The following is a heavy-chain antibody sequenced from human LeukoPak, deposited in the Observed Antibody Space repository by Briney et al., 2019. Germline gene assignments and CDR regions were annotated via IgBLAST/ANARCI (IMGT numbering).Heavy chain of an antibody. Sequence: GGSLRLSCAASGFTFDDYAMHWVRQAPGKGLEWVSGISWNSGSIGYADSVKGRFTISRDNAKNSLYLQMNSLRAEDTALYYCAKDSGSSGWSPWDYWGQGTLVTVSS. CDR1: GFTFDDYA. J-gene: IGHJ4*02. CDR3: AKDSGSSGWSPWDY. CDR2: ISWNSGSI. D-gene: IGHD6-19*01. V-gene: IGHV3-9*01.